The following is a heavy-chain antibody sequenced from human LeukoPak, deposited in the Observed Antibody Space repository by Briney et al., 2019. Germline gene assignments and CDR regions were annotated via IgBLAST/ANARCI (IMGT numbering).Heavy chain of an antibody. CDR2: INTDGSSG. Sequence: PGGSLRLSCAASGFSFSIYWMHWVRQAPGKGLVWVSRINTDGSSGNYADPVKGRFTISRDNAKNTLYLQLNRLRAEDTAVYYCAREKDTSGYYYYMDVWGKGTTVTVSS. V-gene: IGHV3-74*01. CDR1: GFSFSIYW. J-gene: IGHJ6*03. D-gene: IGHD3-10*01. CDR3: AREKDTSGYYYYMDV.